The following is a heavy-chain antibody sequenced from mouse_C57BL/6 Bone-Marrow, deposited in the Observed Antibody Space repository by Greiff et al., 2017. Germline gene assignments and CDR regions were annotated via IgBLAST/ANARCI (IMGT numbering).Heavy chain of an antibody. V-gene: IGHV3-1*01. Sequence: VQLQQSGPGMVKPSQSLSLTCTVTGYSITSGYDWHWIRHFPGNKLEWMGYISYSGSTNYNPYLKSRISITHDTSKNHFFLKLNSVTTEDTATXYCARDLSQGNWYFDVWGTGTTVTVSS. J-gene: IGHJ1*03. CDR3: ARDLSQGNWYFDV. CDR2: ISYSGST. CDR1: GYSITSGYD.